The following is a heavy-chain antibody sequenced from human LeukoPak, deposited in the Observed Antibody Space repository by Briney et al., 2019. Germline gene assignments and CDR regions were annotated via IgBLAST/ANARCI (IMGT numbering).Heavy chain of an antibody. CDR1: GFTFSSYA. Sequence: GGSLRLSCAASGFTFSSYAMSWVRQAPGKGLEWVSAISGSGGSTYYADSVKGRFTISRDNSKNTLYLQLNSLRGEDTAIYYCARDRSFNNGAHAMEVWAKGPRSPSP. V-gene: IGHV3-23*01. CDR2: ISGSGGST. D-gene: IGHD4/OR15-4a*01. CDR3: ARDRSFNNGAHAMEV. J-gene: IGHJ6*02.